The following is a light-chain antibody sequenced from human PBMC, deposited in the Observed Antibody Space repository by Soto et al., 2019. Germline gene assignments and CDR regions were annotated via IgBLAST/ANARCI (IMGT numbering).Light chain of an antibody. V-gene: IGKV3-20*01. CDR2: GIS. J-gene: IGKJ1*01. Sequence: EIVLTQSPGTLSLSPGDRATLSCRASQSVSSSYFAWYQQKPGQAPRLLPYGISKTATGIPDRFSGSGSGTDFTLTISRLEPEDFAVYYCPQYGSSPWTFGQGTKVEIK. CDR3: PQYGSSPWT. CDR1: QSVSSSY.